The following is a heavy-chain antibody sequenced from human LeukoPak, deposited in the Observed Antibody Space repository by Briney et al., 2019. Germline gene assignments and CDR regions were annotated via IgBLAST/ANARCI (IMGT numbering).Heavy chain of an antibody. V-gene: IGHV4-39*01. J-gene: IGHJ6*02. CDR3: ARLLDTIFGVVIPYGMDV. CDR2: IYYSGST. D-gene: IGHD3-3*01. CDR1: GGSISSSSYY. Sequence: SETLSLTCTVSGGSISSSSYYWGWIRQPPGEGLEWIGSIYYSGSTYYNPSLKSRVTISVDTSKNQFSLKLSSVTAADTAVYYCARLLDTIFGVVIPYGMDVWGQGTTVTVSS.